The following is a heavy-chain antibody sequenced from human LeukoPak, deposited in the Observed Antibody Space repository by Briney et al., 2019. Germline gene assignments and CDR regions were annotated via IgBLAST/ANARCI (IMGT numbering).Heavy chain of an antibody. J-gene: IGHJ4*02. V-gene: IGHV3-23*01. CDR2: ISGSGGST. CDR1: GFTFSSYA. CDR3: AKDRYSSGWYHDY. Sequence: GGSLRLSCAASGFTFSSYAMSWVRQAPGKGLEWVSAISGSGGSTYYADSVKGRFTISRDNSKNTLYLQMNSLGAEDTAVYYCAKDRYSSGWYHDYWGQGTLVTVSS. D-gene: IGHD6-19*01.